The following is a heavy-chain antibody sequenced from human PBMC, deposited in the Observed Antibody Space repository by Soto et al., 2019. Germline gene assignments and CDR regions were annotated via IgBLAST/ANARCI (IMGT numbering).Heavy chain of an antibody. CDR1: GGSIRSGGYY. CDR3: ARGESGYFNFDY. D-gene: IGHD3-3*01. Sequence: PSETLSLTCPVSGGSIRSGGYYWSWIRQHPGKGLEWIGYIYYSGSTYYNPSLKSRVTISVDTSKNQFSLKLSSVTAADTAVYYCARGESGYFNFDYWGQGTLVTVSS. CDR2: IYYSGST. J-gene: IGHJ4*02. V-gene: IGHV4-31*03.